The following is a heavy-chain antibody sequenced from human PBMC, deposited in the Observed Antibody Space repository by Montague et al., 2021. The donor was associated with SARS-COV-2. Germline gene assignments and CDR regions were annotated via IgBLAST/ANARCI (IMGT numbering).Heavy chain of an antibody. J-gene: IGHJ4*02. CDR1: GDPVSSEIYY. V-gene: IGHV4-61*02. D-gene: IGHD1-26*01. CDR2: IYTSGST. CDR3: ARVGGNHYRYFDY. Sequence: TLSLTCTVSGDPVSSEIYYWSWIRQPAGKGLEWIGRIYTSGSTNYNPSPRSRVTISVDTSKNQFSLRLSSVTAADTAVYYCARVGGNHYRYFDYWGQGTLATVSS.